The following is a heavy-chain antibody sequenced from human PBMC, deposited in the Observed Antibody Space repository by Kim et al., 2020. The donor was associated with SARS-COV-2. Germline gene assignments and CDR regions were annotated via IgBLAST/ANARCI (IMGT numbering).Heavy chain of an antibody. CDR3: ASLYGDAGDNWFDP. CDR1: GGSFSGYY. Sequence: SETLSLTCAVYGGSFSGYYWSWIRQPPGKGLEWIGEINHSGSTNYNPSLKSRVTISVDTSKNQFSLKLSSVTAADTAVYYCASLYGDAGDNWFDPWGQGTLVTVSS. V-gene: IGHV4-34*01. CDR2: INHSGST. J-gene: IGHJ5*02. D-gene: IGHD4-17*01.